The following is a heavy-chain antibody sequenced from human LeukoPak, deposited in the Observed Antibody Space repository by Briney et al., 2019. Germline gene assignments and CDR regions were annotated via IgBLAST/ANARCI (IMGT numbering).Heavy chain of an antibody. CDR2: IYTSGSS. CDR3: VKTDHYYYFMDV. CDR1: GVSVSSYY. D-gene: IGHD2-21*02. J-gene: IGHJ6*03. V-gene: IGHV4-4*09. Sequence: SETLSLTCTVSGVSVSSYYWSWIRQPPGKGLEWVAYIYTSGSSYSNPSLKSRVTISIDTSKNQFSLRLSSVTAADTALYYCVKTDHYYYFMDVWGKGTTVTVSS.